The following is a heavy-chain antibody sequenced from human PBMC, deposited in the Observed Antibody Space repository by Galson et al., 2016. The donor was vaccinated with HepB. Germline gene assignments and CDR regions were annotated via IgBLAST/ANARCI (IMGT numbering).Heavy chain of an antibody. CDR3: ARDLSGMATVEGSHDAFDI. D-gene: IGHD5-24*01. V-gene: IGHV1-46*01. J-gene: IGHJ3*02. CDR2: INPSGGST. Sequence: SVKVSCKASGYTFTSYYMHWVRQAPGQGLEWMGIINPSGGSTSYAQKFQGRVTMTRDRATTTVSMELSSLRPEDTAVYYCARDLSGMATVEGSHDAFDIWGQRTMVTVSS. CDR1: GYTFTSYY.